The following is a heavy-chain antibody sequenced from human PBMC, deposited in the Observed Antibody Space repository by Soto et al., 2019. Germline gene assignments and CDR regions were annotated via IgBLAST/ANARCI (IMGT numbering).Heavy chain of an antibody. Sequence: SETLSLTCAVYGGSFSGYYWSWIRQPPGKGLEWIGEINHSGSTNYNPSLKSRVTISVDTSKNQFSLKLSSVTAADTAVYYCARNGASSSSYFDYCGQGTLVIVSS. CDR2: INHSGST. V-gene: IGHV4-34*01. CDR1: GGSFSGYY. D-gene: IGHD6-6*01. J-gene: IGHJ4*02. CDR3: ARNGASSSSYFDY.